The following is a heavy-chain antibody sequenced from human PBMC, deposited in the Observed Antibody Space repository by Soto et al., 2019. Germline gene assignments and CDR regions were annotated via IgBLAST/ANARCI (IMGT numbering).Heavy chain of an antibody. D-gene: IGHD3-10*01. V-gene: IGHV6-1*01. CDR2: TYYRSKWYN. Sequence: KQSQTLSLTCAISGDSVSSNSAAWNWIRQSPSRGLEWLGRTYYRSKWYNDYAVSVKSRITINPDTSKNQFSLQLNSVTPEDTAVYYCARVKTYYYGSGSYYNKPIYQYYYYGMDVWGQGTTVTVSS. CDR3: ARVKTYYYGSGSYYNKPIYQYYYYGMDV. J-gene: IGHJ6*02. CDR1: GDSVSSNSAA.